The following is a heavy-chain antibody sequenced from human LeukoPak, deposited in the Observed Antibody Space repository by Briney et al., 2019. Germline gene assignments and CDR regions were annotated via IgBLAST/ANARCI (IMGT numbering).Heavy chain of an antibody. V-gene: IGHV3-23*01. J-gene: IGHJ4*02. D-gene: IGHD3-10*01. Sequence: GGSLRLSCAASGFTFSNYAMSWVRQAPGKGLEWVSAISNSGGFTYFADSVKGRFTISRDNSKNTLFLQMNSLRADDTAVYYCARMVRGVINPCDHWGQGTLVTVSS. CDR2: ISNSGGFT. CDR3: ARMVRGVINPCDH. CDR1: GFTFSNYA.